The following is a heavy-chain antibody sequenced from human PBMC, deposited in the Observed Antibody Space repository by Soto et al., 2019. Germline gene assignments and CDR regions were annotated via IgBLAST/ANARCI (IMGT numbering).Heavy chain of an antibody. V-gene: IGHV4-59*11. J-gene: IGHJ4*02. D-gene: IGHD6-19*01. CDR2: VSYSGST. CDR1: GGSMSSHY. Sequence: SETLSLSCTVSGGSMSSHYWSWIRPPPGKGLEWIGYVSYSGSTSYNSSLKSRVTMSVDTSKNQFSLKLTSVTAADTAVYYCVREYSSGWAVVDYWGQGTLVTVSS. CDR3: VREYSSGWAVVDY.